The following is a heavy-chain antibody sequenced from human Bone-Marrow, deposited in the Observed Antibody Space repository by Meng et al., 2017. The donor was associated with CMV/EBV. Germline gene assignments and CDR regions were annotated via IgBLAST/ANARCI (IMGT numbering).Heavy chain of an antibody. J-gene: IGHJ6*02. CDR3: ARVGAVGSSTPKDV. CDR1: GASISSSSYY. V-gene: IGHV4-39*07. D-gene: IGHD2-2*01. Sequence: SETLSLTCTVSGASISSSSYYWGWIRRPPGKGLEWIGSIYYSGSTYYNPSLKSRVTISVDTSKNQFSLKLSSVTAADTAVYYCARVGAVGSSTPKDVWGQGTTVTVSS. CDR2: IYYSGST.